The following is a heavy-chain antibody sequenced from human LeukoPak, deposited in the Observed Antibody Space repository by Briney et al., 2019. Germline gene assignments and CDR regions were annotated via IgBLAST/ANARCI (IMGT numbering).Heavy chain of an antibody. J-gene: IGHJ4*02. D-gene: IGHD3-22*01. CDR2: FFHSGNT. CDR3: ARVRYSDVSVPTRKRSYYFDY. V-gene: IGHV4-38-2*02. CDR1: GYSISSGYY. Sequence: SETLSLTCTVSGYSISSGYYWGWIRQPPGKGLEWSGSFFHSGNTYYNPSLKSRVTISVDTSKNQFSLKLSSVTAADTAVYYCARVRYSDVSVPTRKRSYYFDYWGQGTLVTVSS.